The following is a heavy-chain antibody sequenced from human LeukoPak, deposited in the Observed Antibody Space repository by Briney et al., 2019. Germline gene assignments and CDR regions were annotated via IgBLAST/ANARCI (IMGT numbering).Heavy chain of an antibody. Sequence: GGSLRLSCAASGFTFSSYWMSWVRQAPGKGLEWVANIKQDGSEKYYVDSVKGRFTISRDNAKNSLYLQMNSLRAEDTAVYYCAKEPYDILTGTLDYWGQGTLVTVSS. CDR1: GFTFSSYW. J-gene: IGHJ4*02. CDR2: IKQDGSEK. CDR3: AKEPYDILTGTLDY. V-gene: IGHV3-7*03. D-gene: IGHD3-9*01.